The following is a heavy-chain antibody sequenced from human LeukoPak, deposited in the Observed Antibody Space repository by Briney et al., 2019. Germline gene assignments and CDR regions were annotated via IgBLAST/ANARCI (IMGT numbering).Heavy chain of an antibody. CDR3: ARDMYYDFWSGYYMDWFDP. D-gene: IGHD3-3*01. V-gene: IGHV3-21*01. J-gene: IGHJ5*02. CDR2: ISSSSSYI. Sequence: PGGSLRLSCAASGFTFSSYSMNWVRQAPGKGLEWVSSISSSSSYIYYADSVKGRFTISRDNAKNSLYLQMNSLRAEDTAVYYCARDMYYDFWSGYYMDWFDPWGQGTLVTVSS. CDR1: GFTFSSYS.